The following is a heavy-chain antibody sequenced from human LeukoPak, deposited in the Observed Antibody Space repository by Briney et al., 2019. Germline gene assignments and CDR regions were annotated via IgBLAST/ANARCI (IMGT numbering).Heavy chain of an antibody. Sequence: PGGSLRLSCAASAFTFSRYAMSWVRQAPGKGLEWVGRIKSKTDVGTTDSAAPVKGRFTISRDDSKNTVYLQMNSLKTEDTAVYYCTPETYVDYCPGAMDVSGQGTTVTVSS. CDR2: IKSKTDVGTT. V-gene: IGHV3-15*01. CDR1: AFTFSRYA. D-gene: IGHD4-17*01. J-gene: IGHJ6*02. CDR3: TPETYVDYCPGAMDV.